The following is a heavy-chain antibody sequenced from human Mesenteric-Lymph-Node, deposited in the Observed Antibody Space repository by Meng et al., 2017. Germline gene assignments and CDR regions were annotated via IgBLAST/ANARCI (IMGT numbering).Heavy chain of an antibody. J-gene: IGHJ4*02. Sequence: QVQLQQWGAGLLKPSETLSLTCAVYGGSFSGYYWSWIRQPPGKGLEWIGEINHSGSTNYNPSLKSRVTISVDTSKNQFSLKLSSVTAADTAVYYCARTHFYDSSNYGFDYWGQGTLVTVSS. CDR1: GGSFSGYY. CDR2: INHSGST. D-gene: IGHD3-22*01. CDR3: ARTHFYDSSNYGFDY. V-gene: IGHV4-34*01.